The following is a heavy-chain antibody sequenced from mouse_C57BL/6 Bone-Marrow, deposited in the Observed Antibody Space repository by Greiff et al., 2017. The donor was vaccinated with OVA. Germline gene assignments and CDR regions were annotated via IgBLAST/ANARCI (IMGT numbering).Heavy chain of an antibody. CDR1: GYSITSGYY. V-gene: IGHV3-6*01. D-gene: IGHD4-1*01. Sequence: EVKLMESGPGLVKPSQSLSLTCSVTGYSITSGYYWNWIRQFPGNKLEWMGYISYDGSNNYNPSLKNRISITRDTSKNKFFLKLNSVTTEDTATYYCARAWDGYYWGQGTTLTVSS. CDR2: ISYDGSN. CDR3: ARAWDGYY. J-gene: IGHJ2*01.